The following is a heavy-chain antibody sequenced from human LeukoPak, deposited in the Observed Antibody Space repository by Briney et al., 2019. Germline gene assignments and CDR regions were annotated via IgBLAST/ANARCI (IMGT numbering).Heavy chain of an antibody. CDR2: INHSGST. D-gene: IGHD3-3*01. J-gene: IGHJ3*02. V-gene: IGHV4-34*01. CDR1: GGSFSGYY. Sequence: SETLSLTCAVYGGSFSGYYWSWIRQPPGKGLEWIGEINHSGSTNYNPSLKSRVTISADTSKNQFSLKLSSVTAADTAVYYCARRGNDFWSGYYTDAFDIWGQGTMVTVSS. CDR3: ARRGNDFWSGYYTDAFDI.